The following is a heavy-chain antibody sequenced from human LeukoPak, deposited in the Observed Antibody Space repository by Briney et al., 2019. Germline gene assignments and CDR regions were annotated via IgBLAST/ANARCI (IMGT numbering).Heavy chain of an antibody. V-gene: IGHV3-23*01. CDR1: GFTFSSYA. D-gene: IGHD3-9*01. CDR2: ISGSGGST. CDR3: AKDAVQLRYFDWLTRPTYYFDY. Sequence: GSLRLSCAASGFTFSSYAMSWVRQAPGKGLEWVSAISGSGGSTYYDDSVKGRFTISRDNSKNTLYLQMNSLRAEDTAVYYCAKDAVQLRYFDWLTRPTYYFDYWGQGTLVTVSS. J-gene: IGHJ4*02.